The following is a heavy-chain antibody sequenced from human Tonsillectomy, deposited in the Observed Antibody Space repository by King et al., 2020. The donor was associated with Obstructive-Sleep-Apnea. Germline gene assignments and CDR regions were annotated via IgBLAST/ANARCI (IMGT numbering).Heavy chain of an antibody. V-gene: IGHV4-31*03. CDR2: IYYTGST. CDR1: GGSISSGGYF. J-gene: IGHJ4*02. D-gene: IGHD6-13*01. CDR3: ARVEQLTTRFDY. Sequence: QLQESGPGLVKPSQTLSLTCTVSGGSISSGGYFWTWIRQHPGKGLEWIWYIYYTGSTYYNPSLKSRVTISVDTSKNQFSLKLSSVTAADTAVYYCARVEQLTTRFDYWGQGTLVTVSS.